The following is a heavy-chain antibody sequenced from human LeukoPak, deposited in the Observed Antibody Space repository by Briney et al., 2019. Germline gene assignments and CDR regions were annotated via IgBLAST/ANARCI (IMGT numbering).Heavy chain of an antibody. V-gene: IGHV3-21*01. Sequence: GGSLRLSCVASGFTFSTYSMNWVRQAPGKGLEWVSSISSGSSYIYYADSVKGRFTISRDNAQNSLSLQMNSLRAEDTAVYYCARSWAYCSSASCYNSWGQGTLVTVSS. J-gene: IGHJ4*02. D-gene: IGHD2-2*02. CDR2: ISSGSSYI. CDR1: GFTFSTYS. CDR3: ARSWAYCSSASCYNS.